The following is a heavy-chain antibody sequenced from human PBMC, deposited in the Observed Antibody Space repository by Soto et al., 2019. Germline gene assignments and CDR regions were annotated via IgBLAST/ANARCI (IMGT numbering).Heavy chain of an antibody. J-gene: IGHJ3*02. CDR3: AGVMIGMLAFDI. CDR1: GFTFSDYY. Sequence: QVQLVESGGGLVKPGGSLRLSCAASGFTFSDYYMSWIRQAPGKGLEWVSYISSSGSTIYYADSVKGRFTISRDNAKNSLYLQLISLRADDTAVYYCAGVMIGMLAFDIWGQGTMVTVSS. D-gene: IGHD3-10*02. CDR2: ISSSGSTI. V-gene: IGHV3-11*01.